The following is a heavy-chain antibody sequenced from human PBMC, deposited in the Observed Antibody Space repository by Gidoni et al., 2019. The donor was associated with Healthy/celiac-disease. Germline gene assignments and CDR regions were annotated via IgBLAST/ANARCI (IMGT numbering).Heavy chain of an antibody. CDR2: ISSSSSTI. V-gene: IGHV3-48*01. J-gene: IGHJ5*02. Sequence: EVQLVESGGGLVQPGGSLRLSCAASGFTFSSYSMNWVRQAPGKGLEWVSYISSSSSTIYYADSVKGRFTISRDNAKNSLYLQMNSLRAEDTAVYYCARVDTAMVIWFDPWGQGTLVTVSS. CDR1: GFTFSSYS. CDR3: ARVDTAMVIWFDP. D-gene: IGHD5-18*01.